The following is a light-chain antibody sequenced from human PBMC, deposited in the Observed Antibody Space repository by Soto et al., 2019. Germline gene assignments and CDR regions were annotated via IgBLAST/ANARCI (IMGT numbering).Light chain of an antibody. CDR1: QSISSY. V-gene: IGKV1-39*01. J-gene: IGKJ3*01. CDR2: AAS. CDR3: QQSYSTPPET. Sequence: DIQMTQSPSSPSASVGDRVTITCRASQSISSYLNWYQQKPGKAPKLLIYAASSLQSGVPSRFSGSGSGTDFTLTISSLQPEDFATYYCQQSYSTPPETFGPGTKVDIK.